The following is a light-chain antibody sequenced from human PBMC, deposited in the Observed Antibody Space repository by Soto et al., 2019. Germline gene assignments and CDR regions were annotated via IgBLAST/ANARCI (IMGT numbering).Light chain of an antibody. CDR2: DAS. CDR3: PQYGNSPPET. J-gene: IGKJ5*01. CDR1: QSVSSY. Sequence: EIVLTQSPATLSLSPGERATLSCRASQSVSSYLAWYQQKPGQAPRLLIYDASNRATGIPDRFSGSGSGTDFTLTISRLEPEDFAVYYCPQYGNSPPETFGQGTRLE. V-gene: IGKV3-11*01.